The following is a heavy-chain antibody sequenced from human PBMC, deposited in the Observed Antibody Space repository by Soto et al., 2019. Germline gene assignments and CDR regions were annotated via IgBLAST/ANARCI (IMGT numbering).Heavy chain of an antibody. D-gene: IGHD3-9*01. CDR2: IKEDGSSK. J-gene: IGHJ5*02. CDR3: TRGLLGRYFDPPSP. CDR1: GINFNDYW. Sequence: GGSLRLSCAVSGINFNDYWMSWVRQAPGKGLEWVANIKEDGSSKYYVDSVKGRFTISRDNAKNSLYLQMNSLRAEDTAVYYCTRGLLGRYFDPPSPWGQGTLVTVSS. V-gene: IGHV3-7*03.